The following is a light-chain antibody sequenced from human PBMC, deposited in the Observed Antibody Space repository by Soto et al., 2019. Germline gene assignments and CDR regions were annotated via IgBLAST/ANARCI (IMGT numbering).Light chain of an antibody. CDR1: SSDVGGYNF. Sequence: QSVLTQPPSASGSPGQSVTISCTGTSSDVGGYNFVSWYQHHPGKAPKLMIYEVSKRPSGVPDRFSGSKSGNTASLTVSGLQAEDEADYYCSSYAGTNTFVVFGGGTQLTVL. CDR2: EVS. V-gene: IGLV2-8*01. CDR3: SSYAGTNTFVV. J-gene: IGLJ2*01.